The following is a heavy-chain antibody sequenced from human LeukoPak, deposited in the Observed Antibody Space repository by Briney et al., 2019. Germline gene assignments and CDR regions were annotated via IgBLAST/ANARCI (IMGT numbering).Heavy chain of an antibody. Sequence: SETLSLTCAVYGGSFSGYYWSWIRQPPGKGLEWVGEINHSGSTNYNPSLKSRVSISVETSKNQFSFMLSSLTAADTAVYYYSKRKIRDSSSWYAPLLFDPWGQGTLVTVSS. V-gene: IGHV4-34*01. CDR3: SKRKIRDSSSWYAPLLFDP. CDR1: GGSFSGYY. CDR2: INHSGST. J-gene: IGHJ5*02. D-gene: IGHD6-13*01.